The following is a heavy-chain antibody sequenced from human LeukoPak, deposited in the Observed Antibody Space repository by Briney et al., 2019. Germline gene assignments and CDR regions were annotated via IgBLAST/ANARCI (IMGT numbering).Heavy chain of an antibody. D-gene: IGHD3-10*01. Sequence: QPGGSLRLSCAASGFTFSSYGMHWVRQAPGKGLEWVAFIRYDGSNKYYADSVKGRFTISRDNPKNTLYLQMNSLRAEDTAVFYCARARRADLRFGEAFRHSKTVRAFDIWGQGTMVTVSS. CDR2: IRYDGSNK. J-gene: IGHJ3*02. CDR1: GFTFSSYG. CDR3: ARARRADLRFGEAFRHSKTVRAFDI. V-gene: IGHV3-30*02.